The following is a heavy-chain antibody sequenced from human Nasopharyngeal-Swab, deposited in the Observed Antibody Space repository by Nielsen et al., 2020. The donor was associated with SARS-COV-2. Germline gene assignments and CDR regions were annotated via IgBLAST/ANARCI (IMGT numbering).Heavy chain of an antibody. J-gene: IGHJ4*02. CDR2: ITVSGDAT. V-gene: IGHV3-23*01. Sequence: GESLKIPCAASGFTFNSYVMIWVRQAPGEGLELVSYITVSGDATNYAESVKGRFTISRDNSKNLLYLQMNSLRVEDTATYYCAPDPNWGLGYWGRGTLVTVSS. CDR3: APDPNWGLGY. D-gene: IGHD7-27*01. CDR1: GFTFNSYV.